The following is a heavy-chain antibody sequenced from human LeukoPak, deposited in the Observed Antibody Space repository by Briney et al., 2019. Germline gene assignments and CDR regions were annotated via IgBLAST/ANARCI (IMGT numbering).Heavy chain of an antibody. D-gene: IGHD3-22*01. V-gene: IGHV3-21*01. J-gene: IGHJ4*02. CDR2: ISRSSNYK. Sequence: GGSLRLSCAASGFTFSSYGMSWVRQAPGKGLEWVSSISRSSNYKYYADSVKGRFTISRDNAKNSLYLQMNSLRAEDTALYYCASSRYDSSGYYGIIGYWGQGTLVTVSS. CDR1: GFTFSSYG. CDR3: ASSRYDSSGYYGIIGY.